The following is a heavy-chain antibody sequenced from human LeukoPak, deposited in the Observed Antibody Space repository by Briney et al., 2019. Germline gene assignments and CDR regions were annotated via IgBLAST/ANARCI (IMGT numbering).Heavy chain of an antibody. CDR3: ARAEYSSTYFLDV. J-gene: IGHJ6*02. CDR1: GAYINTYF. D-gene: IGHD6-6*01. Sequence: PSETLSLTCTVSGAYINTYFLSWIRQPPGKGLEWIGFIYYSGSTNYNPSLKSRVTMSVDTSKNQFSLKLSSVTAADTAVYYCARAEYSSTYFLDVWGQGTTVTVSS. CDR2: IYYSGST. V-gene: IGHV4-59*08.